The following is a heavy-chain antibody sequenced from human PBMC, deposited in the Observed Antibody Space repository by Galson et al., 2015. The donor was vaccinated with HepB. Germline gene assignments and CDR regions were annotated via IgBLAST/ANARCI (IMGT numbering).Heavy chain of an antibody. Sequence: SLRLSCAASGFTFSSYSMNWVRQAPGKGLEWASYISRTSETIYYADSVKGRFTISRDNAKNSLYLQMNSLRDEDTAVYYCASLGAALTKFDPWGQGTLVTVSS. V-gene: IGHV3-48*02. J-gene: IGHJ5*02. CDR1: GFTFSSYS. CDR3: ASLGAALTKFDP. CDR2: ISRTSETI. D-gene: IGHD4/OR15-4a*01.